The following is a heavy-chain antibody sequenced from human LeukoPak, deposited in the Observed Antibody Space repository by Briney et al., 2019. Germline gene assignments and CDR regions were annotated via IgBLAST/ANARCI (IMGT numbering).Heavy chain of an antibody. CDR3: ATLGYSSSSEAD. CDR1: GYSIRSGYY. Sequence: PSETLSLTCGVSGYSIRSGYYWGWIRQPPGKELEWIGSIYHSGSTYYNPSLKSRVTVPVDTSKNQFSLKVNSVTAADTAVYYCATLGYSSSSEADWGQGTLVTVSS. J-gene: IGHJ4*02. V-gene: IGHV4-38-2*01. CDR2: IYHSGST. D-gene: IGHD6-6*01.